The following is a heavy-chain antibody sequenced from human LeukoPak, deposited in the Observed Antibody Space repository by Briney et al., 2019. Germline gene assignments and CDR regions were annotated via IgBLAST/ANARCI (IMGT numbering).Heavy chain of an antibody. CDR1: GFTFSSYW. CDR3: ARESQYYYDPADI. J-gene: IGHJ3*02. CDR2: IKQDGSEK. D-gene: IGHD3-22*01. V-gene: IGHV3-7*01. Sequence: GGSLRLSCAASGFTFSSYWMSWVRQAPGKGVEWVANIKQDGSEKYYVDSVKGRFTISRDNAKNSLYLQMNSLRAEDTAVYYCARESQYYYDPADIWGQGTMVTVSS.